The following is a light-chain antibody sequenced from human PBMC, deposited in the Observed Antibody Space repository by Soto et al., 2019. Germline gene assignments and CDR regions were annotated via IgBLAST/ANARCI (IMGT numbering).Light chain of an antibody. Sequence: VMTQSPATLSVSPGERATLSCRASQSVSSNLAWYQQKPGQAPRLLIYGASTRATGIPARFSGSGSGTEFTLTISSLQSEDFAVYYCQQYNNWPPWTFGQGTKGDIK. CDR2: GAS. CDR1: QSVSSN. J-gene: IGKJ1*01. CDR3: QQYNNWPPWT. V-gene: IGKV3-15*01.